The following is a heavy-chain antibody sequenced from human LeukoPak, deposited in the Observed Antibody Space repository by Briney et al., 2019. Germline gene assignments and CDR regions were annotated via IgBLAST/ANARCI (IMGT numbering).Heavy chain of an antibody. V-gene: IGHV4-39*01. J-gene: IGHJ4*02. Sequence: SETLSLTCTVSGVSISSCNSYWGWIRQPPGKGLEWIGSIYYSGNTYYNASLKSQGSISIDTSKNQFSLRLTSVTAAETAVYYCARQTGSGLFILPGGQGTLVTVSS. CDR3: ARQTGSGLFILP. CDR2: IYYSGNT. D-gene: IGHD3/OR15-3a*01. CDR1: GVSISSCNSY.